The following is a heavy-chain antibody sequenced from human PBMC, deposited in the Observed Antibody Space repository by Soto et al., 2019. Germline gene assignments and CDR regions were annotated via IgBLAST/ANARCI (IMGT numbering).Heavy chain of an antibody. CDR1: GYTFTGYY. CDR2: INPNSVGT. J-gene: IGHJ4*02. V-gene: IGHV1-2*04. Sequence: WASLKVSCKASGYTFTGYYMHWVRHAPGQGLEWMRWINPNSVGTNYAQKFQGCVTMTRDTSISTAYMELSRLRSDETTVYYCARVNSSSYHFDYWGQGTLVTVSS. D-gene: IGHD6-6*01. CDR3: ARVNSSSYHFDY.